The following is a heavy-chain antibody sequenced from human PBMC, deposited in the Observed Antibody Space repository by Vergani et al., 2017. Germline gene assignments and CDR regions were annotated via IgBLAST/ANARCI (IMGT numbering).Heavy chain of an antibody. D-gene: IGHD7-27*01. Sequence: QVQLVESGGGLVEPGGSLRLSCAASGFTFSDYYMSWIRQAPGKGLEWVSYISGSGSTIYNADSVKGRFTFSRDNAKNSLYLQMNSLRAEDTAVYYCARSLLGIEESWADDYWGQGTLVTVSS. CDR3: ARSLLGIEESWADDY. CDR2: ISGSGSTI. V-gene: IGHV3-11*01. CDR1: GFTFSDYY. J-gene: IGHJ4*02.